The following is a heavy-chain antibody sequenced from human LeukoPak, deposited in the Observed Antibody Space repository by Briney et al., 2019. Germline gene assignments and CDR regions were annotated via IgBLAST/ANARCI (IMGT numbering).Heavy chain of an antibody. Sequence: SETLSLTCTVSGGSISDYYWTWIRQPAGKGLEWIGRMYISGNIAYNPSLRGRATMSADTSKNQVSLKLRSVTAADTAVYYCARGRDIGYCSGGSCYSVYRSTRNNWFDPWGQGALVTVSS. J-gene: IGHJ5*02. CDR1: GGSISDYY. CDR3: ARGRDIGYCSGGSCYSVYRSTRNNWFDP. CDR2: MYISGNI. D-gene: IGHD2-15*01. V-gene: IGHV4-4*07.